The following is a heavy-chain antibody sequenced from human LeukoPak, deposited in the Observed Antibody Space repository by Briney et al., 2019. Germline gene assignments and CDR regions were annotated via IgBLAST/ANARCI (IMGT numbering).Heavy chain of an antibody. J-gene: IGHJ5*02. CDR2: ISPNSGGT. CDR1: GYTFTGYY. Sequence: ASVKVFCKASGYTFTGYYIHWVRQAPGQGLEWMGWISPNSGGTKYAQNFKGRVTMTRVTSISTAYMELNRLRSDDTAVYYCARGDCSTISCPFDPWGQGTLVTVSS. V-gene: IGHV1-2*02. CDR3: ARGDCSTISCPFDP. D-gene: IGHD2-2*01.